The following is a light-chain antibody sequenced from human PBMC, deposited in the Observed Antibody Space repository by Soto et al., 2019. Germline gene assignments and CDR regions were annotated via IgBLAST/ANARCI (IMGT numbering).Light chain of an antibody. CDR3: QQYNSYSYT. Sequence: DIQLTQSPSFLSASVGDRVTIACRASQTINDWLAWYQQKPGKAPNLPIYRASNLQSGVPSRFSGSGSGTEFTLTISSLQPDDFATYYCQQYNSYSYTFGQGTKVDIK. V-gene: IGKV1-5*03. J-gene: IGKJ2*01. CDR2: RAS. CDR1: QTINDW.